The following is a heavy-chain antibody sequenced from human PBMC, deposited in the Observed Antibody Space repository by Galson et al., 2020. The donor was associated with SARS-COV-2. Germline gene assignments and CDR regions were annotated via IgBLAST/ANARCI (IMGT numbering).Heavy chain of an antibody. Sequence: SETLSLTCAVSGGSISSGGYSWSWIRQPQGKGLEWIGYIYHSGSTYYNPSLKSRVTISVDRSKNQFSLKLSSVTAADTAVYYWARSYYDILTGYYNYYYMDVWGKGTTVTISS. V-gene: IGHV4-30-2*01. CDR2: IYHSGST. D-gene: IGHD3-9*01. J-gene: IGHJ6*03. CDR1: GGSISSGGYS. CDR3: ARSYYDILTGYYNYYYMDV.